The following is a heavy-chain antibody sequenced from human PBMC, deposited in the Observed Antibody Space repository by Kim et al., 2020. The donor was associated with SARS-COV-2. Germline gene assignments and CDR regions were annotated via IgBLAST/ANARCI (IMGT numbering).Heavy chain of an antibody. J-gene: IGHJ6*02. CDR1: GYSFTSYW. D-gene: IGHD2-2*02. V-gene: IGHV5-10-1*01. CDR2: IDPSDSYT. CDR3: ARTTGVVVPAAISGMDV. Sequence: GESLKISCKGSGYSFTSYWISWVRQMPGKGLEWMGRIDPSDSYTNYSPSFQGHVTISADKYISTAYLQWSSLKASDTAMYYCARTTGVVVPAAISGMDVWGQGTTVTVSS.